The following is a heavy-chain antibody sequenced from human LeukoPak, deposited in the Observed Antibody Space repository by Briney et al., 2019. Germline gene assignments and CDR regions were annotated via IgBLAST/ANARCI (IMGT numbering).Heavy chain of an antibody. D-gene: IGHD5-24*01. Sequence: PSETLSLTCTVSGGYISSYYWSWIRQPPGEGLEWIGYIYYSGSTNYNPSLKSRVTISVDTSKNQFSLKLSSVTAADTAVYYCARAGADGPYYFDYWGQGTLVTVSS. V-gene: IGHV4-59*01. J-gene: IGHJ4*02. CDR3: ARAGADGPYYFDY. CDR2: IYYSGST. CDR1: GGYISSYY.